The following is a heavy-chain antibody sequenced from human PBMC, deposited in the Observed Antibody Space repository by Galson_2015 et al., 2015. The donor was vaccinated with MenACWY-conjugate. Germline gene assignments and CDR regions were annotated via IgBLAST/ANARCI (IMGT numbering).Heavy chain of an antibody. CDR1: GGSINSYY. Sequence: LSLTCTVSGGSINSYYWSWIRQPPGKGLEWIGYMYYSGSANYNPSLKSRVTISVDTSKNQFSLTMTSVTAADTAVYYCARGVNLATMAGYWGQGTLVTVSS. V-gene: IGHV4-59*01. CDR3: ARGVNLATMAGY. J-gene: IGHJ4*02. D-gene: IGHD3-10*01. CDR2: MYYSGSA.